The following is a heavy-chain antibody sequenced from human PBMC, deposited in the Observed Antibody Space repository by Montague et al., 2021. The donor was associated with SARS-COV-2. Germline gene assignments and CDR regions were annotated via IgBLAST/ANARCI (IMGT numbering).Heavy chain of an antibody. D-gene: IGHD3-10*01. J-gene: IGHJ6*02. CDR3: ARDRPRSYYYDSGTYTWGGYGMDV. Sequence: SETLSLTCTVSGVVELRRRSEEHTSDLRSLAYLVCRLLPGKNTNYNPSLKSRVTMSVDTSKNQFSLKLSSVTAADTAVYYCARDRPRSYYYDSGTYTWGGYGMDVWGQGTTVTVSS. CDR1: GVVELRRR. CDR2: LLPGKNT. V-gene: IGHV4-4*07.